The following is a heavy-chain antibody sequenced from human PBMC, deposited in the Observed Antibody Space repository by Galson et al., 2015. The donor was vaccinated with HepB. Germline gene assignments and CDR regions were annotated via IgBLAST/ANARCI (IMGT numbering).Heavy chain of an antibody. Sequence: ETLSLTCTVSGGSISSYYWSWIRQPPGKGLEWIGYIYYSGSTNYNPSLKSRVTISVDTSKNQFSLKLSSVTAADTAVYYCARAVLVVQGDWFDPWGQGTLVTVSS. CDR1: GGSISSYY. CDR3: ARAVLVVQGDWFDP. V-gene: IGHV4-59*01. CDR2: IYYSGST. D-gene: IGHD2-8*02. J-gene: IGHJ5*02.